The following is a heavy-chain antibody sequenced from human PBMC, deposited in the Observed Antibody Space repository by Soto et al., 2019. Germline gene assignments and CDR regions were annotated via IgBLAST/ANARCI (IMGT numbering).Heavy chain of an antibody. CDR1: GFTFSSYS. D-gene: IGHD5-12*01. Sequence: GGSLRLSCAASGFTFSSYSMNWVRQAPGKGLEWVSSISSSSSYIYYADSVKGRFTISRDNAKNSLYLQMNSLRAEDTAVYYCARDYIVGTSVIAFDIWGQGTMVTVS. J-gene: IGHJ3*02. CDR3: ARDYIVGTSVIAFDI. CDR2: ISSSSSYI. V-gene: IGHV3-21*01.